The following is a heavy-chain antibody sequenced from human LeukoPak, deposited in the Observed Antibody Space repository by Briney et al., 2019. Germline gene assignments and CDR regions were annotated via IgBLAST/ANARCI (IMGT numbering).Heavy chain of an antibody. J-gene: IGHJ2*01. CDR2: VSYTGIP. D-gene: IGHD3-10*01. CDR1: CASVSSINYY. V-gene: IGHV4-61*01. CDR3: PRVSYYGSGTFDL. Sequence: SETLSLTCTVSCASVSSINYYWTWIRQPPGEGLEWSGYVSYTGIPTYNPSLRSRVTISVDTSKNQFSLKLSSVTAADTAVYYCPRVSYYGSGTFDLWGRGTLATVSS.